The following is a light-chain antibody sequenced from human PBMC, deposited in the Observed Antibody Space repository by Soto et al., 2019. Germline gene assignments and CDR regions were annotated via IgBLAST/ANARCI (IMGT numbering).Light chain of an antibody. CDR1: QGVSRK. Sequence: DIVMTQSPATLSVAPGERVTFSCRASQGVSRKLAWYQHKPGQAPRLLISGASTGATGIPARFSGSGSGTDFSLTISSLQAEDVAVYYCQQYYSTPPTFGGGTKVDIK. CDR3: QQYYSTPPT. J-gene: IGKJ4*01. V-gene: IGKV3-15*01. CDR2: GAS.